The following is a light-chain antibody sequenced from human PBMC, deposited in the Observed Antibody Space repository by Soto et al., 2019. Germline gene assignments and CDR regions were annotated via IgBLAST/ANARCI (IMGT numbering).Light chain of an antibody. CDR2: WAS. Sequence: DIVMTQSPDSLAVSLGERATINCKSSRSILYSPTNRDNLAWYQQKPGQPPTLLIYWASTQESGVPDRFSGSGSGTDFTLTISSLQAEDVAVYYCHQYYTTVGSFGPGTKVDIK. CDR1: RSILYSPTNRDN. V-gene: IGKV4-1*01. CDR3: HQYYTTVGS. J-gene: IGKJ3*01.